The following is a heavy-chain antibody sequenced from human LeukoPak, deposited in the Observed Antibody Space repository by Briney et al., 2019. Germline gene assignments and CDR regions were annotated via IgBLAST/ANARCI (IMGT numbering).Heavy chain of an antibody. J-gene: IGHJ5*02. CDR3: ARRRDSSSWYRGNWFDP. D-gene: IGHD6-13*01. Sequence: ASVKVSCKASGYTFTSYGISWVRQAPGQGLEWMGWISAYNGNTNYAQKLQGRVTMTTDTSTSTAYVELRSLRSDDTAVYYCARRRDSSSWYRGNWFDPWGQGTLVTVSS. CDR1: GYTFTSYG. CDR2: ISAYNGNT. V-gene: IGHV1-18*01.